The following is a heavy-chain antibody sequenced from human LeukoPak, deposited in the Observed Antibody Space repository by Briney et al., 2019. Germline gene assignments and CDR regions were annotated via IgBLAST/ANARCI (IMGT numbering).Heavy chain of an antibody. CDR3: ARDKGQQQLDL. Sequence: PSEILSLTCTVSGGSISSGGYYWSWIRQPPGKGLEWIGYIYHSGSTYYNPSLKSRVTISVDRSKNQFSLKLSSVTAADTAVYYCARDKGQQQLDLWGQGTLVTVSS. CDR1: GGSISSGGYY. D-gene: IGHD6-13*01. J-gene: IGHJ4*02. V-gene: IGHV4-30-2*01. CDR2: IYHSGST.